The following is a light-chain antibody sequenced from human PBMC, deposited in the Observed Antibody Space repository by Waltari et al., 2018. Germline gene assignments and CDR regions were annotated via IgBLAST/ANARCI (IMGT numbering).Light chain of an antibody. V-gene: IGLV1-40*02. CDR3: QSFDTSLSDGVV. Sequence: QSILTQPPSVSGAPGQRVTISCTGSSSNIGADHEVHWYQDFPGRGTKLLIYGNNHRPSGGPDRFAGSKSGTSASLTITGLQAEDEADYYCQSFDTSLSDGVVFGGGTKV. CDR2: GNN. CDR1: SSNIGADHE. J-gene: IGLJ2*01.